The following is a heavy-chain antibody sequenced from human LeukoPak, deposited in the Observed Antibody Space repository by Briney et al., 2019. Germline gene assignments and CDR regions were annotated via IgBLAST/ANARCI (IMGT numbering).Heavy chain of an antibody. CDR2: IYYSGST. D-gene: IGHD5-12*01. CDR3: ARRMIGGYESNY. V-gene: IGHV4-39*01. CDR1: GGSISSSSYY. J-gene: IGHJ4*02. Sequence: SETLSLTCTVSGGSISSSSYYWGWIRQPPGKGLEWIGSIYYSGSTYYNPSLKSRVTISVDTSKNQFSLKLSSVTAADTAVYYCARRMIGGYESNYWGQGTLVTVSS.